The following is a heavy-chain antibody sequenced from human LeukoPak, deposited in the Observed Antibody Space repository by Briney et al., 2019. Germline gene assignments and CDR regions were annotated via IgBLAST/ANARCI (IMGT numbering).Heavy chain of an antibody. CDR3: ARAGDQNWFDP. Sequence: SETLSLTCTVSGGSISSYYWSWIRQPPGKGLEWIGYIYYSGSTNYNPPLKSRVTISVDTSKNQFSLKLSSVTAADTAVYYCARAGDQNWFDPWGQGTLVTVSS. J-gene: IGHJ5*02. CDR1: GGSISSYY. D-gene: IGHD3-16*01. V-gene: IGHV4-59*01. CDR2: IYYSGST.